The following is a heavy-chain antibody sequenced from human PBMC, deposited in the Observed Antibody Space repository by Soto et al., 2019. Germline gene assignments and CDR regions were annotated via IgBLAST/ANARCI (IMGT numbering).Heavy chain of an antibody. J-gene: IGHJ4*02. CDR3: ARDARGPCSTSCHFDY. CDR1: GFTFSSYW. V-gene: IGHV3-7*01. Sequence: GGSLRLSCAASGFTFSSYWMSWVRQAPGKGLEWVANIKQDGSEKYYVDSVKGRFTISRDNAKNSLYLQMNSLRAEDTAVYYCARDARGPCSTSCHFDYWGQGTLVTVSS. D-gene: IGHD2-2*01. CDR2: IKQDGSEK.